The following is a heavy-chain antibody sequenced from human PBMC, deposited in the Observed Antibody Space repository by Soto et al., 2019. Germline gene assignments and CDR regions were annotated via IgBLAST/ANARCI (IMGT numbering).Heavy chain of an antibody. CDR1: GYTFTTYY. V-gene: IGHV1-46*01. CDR3: AKGYFDS. CDR2: INPSGGTT. Sequence: GSLKVSCKASGYTFTTYYIHWVRQAPGQGLEWMGIINPSGGTTSYVHKFQGRVTMTRDTSTSTVYMELSSLRSEDTAVYYCAKGYFDSWGQVTLVSVSS. J-gene: IGHJ4*02.